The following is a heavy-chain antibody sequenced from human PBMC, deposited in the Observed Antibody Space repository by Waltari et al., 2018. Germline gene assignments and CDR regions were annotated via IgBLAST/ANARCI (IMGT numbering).Heavy chain of an antibody. CDR3: ARDAQVGSSYYYYYMDV. CDR2: IYYSGST. V-gene: IGHV4-59*11. CDR1: GGSISSHY. J-gene: IGHJ6*03. D-gene: IGHD3-16*01. Sequence: QVQLQESGTGLVKPSETLSLTCTVSGGSISSHYWSWIRQPPGKGLEWIGYIYYSGSTNYNPSLKSRVTISVDTSKNQFSLKLSSVTAADTAVYYCARDAQVGSSYYYYYMDVWGKGTTVTVSS.